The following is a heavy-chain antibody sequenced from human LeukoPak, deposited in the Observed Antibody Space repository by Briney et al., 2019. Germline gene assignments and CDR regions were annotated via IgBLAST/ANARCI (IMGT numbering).Heavy chain of an antibody. D-gene: IGHD1-26*01. CDR1: DDSITMYY. CDR3: ARDGKAGSYYYMDV. V-gene: IGHV4-4*08. J-gene: IGHJ6*03. CDR2: VDHTGST. Sequence: SETLSLTCSVSDDSITMYYWTWIRQPPGKGLEWIGYVDHTGSTNFNPSLNGRVSISRDTTKNLFSLKLSSVTAADTAVYYCARDGKAGSYYYMDVWGKGTTVTVSS.